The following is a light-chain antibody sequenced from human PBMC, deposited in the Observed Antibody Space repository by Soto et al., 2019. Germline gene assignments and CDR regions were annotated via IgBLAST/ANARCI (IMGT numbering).Light chain of an antibody. Sequence: EIVLTPAPGTLSFSPRERATLSGRASQSVSSSYLAWYQQKPGQAPRLLIYGASSRATGIPDRFSGSGSGTDFTLTISRLEPEDFAVYYCQQYGSSLWTFGQGTKVDIK. CDR1: QSVSSSY. CDR3: QQYGSSLWT. CDR2: GAS. V-gene: IGKV3-20*01. J-gene: IGKJ1*01.